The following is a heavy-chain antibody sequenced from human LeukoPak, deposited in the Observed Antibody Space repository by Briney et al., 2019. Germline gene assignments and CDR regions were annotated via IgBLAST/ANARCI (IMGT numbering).Heavy chain of an antibody. CDR3: ARVGVVITIFGVVISEIDY. Sequence: ASVKVSCKASGYTFTSYGISWVRQAPGQGLEWMGWISAYNGNTNYAQKLQGRATMTTDTSTSTAYMELRSLRSDDTAVYYCARVGVVITIFGVVISEIDYWGRGTLVTVSS. J-gene: IGHJ4*02. V-gene: IGHV1-18*01. CDR1: GYTFTSYG. D-gene: IGHD3-3*01. CDR2: ISAYNGNT.